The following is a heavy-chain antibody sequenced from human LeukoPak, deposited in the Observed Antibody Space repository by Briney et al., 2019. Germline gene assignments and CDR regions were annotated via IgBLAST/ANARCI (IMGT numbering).Heavy chain of an antibody. J-gene: IGHJ6*02. Sequence: SETLSLTCTVSGGSISSYYWSWIRQPPGKGLEWIGYIYYSGSTNYNPSLKSRVTISVDTSKNQFSLKLSSVTAADTAVYYCARHSPGYGDYVPYSYYAMDVWGQGTTVTVSS. D-gene: IGHD4-17*01. CDR2: IYYSGST. CDR1: GGSISSYY. V-gene: IGHV4-59*08. CDR3: ARHSPGYGDYVPYSYYAMDV.